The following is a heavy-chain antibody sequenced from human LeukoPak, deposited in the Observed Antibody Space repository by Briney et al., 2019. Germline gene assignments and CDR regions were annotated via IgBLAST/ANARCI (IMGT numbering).Heavy chain of an antibody. V-gene: IGHV3-33*01. CDR3: ARTDLWFGESDKGSFDY. J-gene: IGHJ4*02. CDR1: GFTFSSYG. D-gene: IGHD3-10*01. Sequence: PGGSLRLSCAASGFTFSSYGMHWVRQAPGKGLEWVAVIWYDGSNKYYADSVKGRFTISRDNAKNSLYLQMNSLRDEDTAVYYCARTDLWFGESDKGSFDYWGQGTLVTVSS. CDR2: IWYDGSNK.